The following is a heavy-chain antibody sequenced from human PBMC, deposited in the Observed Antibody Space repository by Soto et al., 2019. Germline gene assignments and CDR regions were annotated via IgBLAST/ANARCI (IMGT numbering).Heavy chain of an antibody. D-gene: IGHD6-6*01. CDR2: TNHSGST. J-gene: IGHJ6*02. CDR1: GGSFSGYY. V-gene: IGHV4-34*01. Sequence: PSETLSLTCAVYGGSFSGYYWSWIRQPPGKGLEWIGETNHSGSTNYNPSLKSRVTISVDTSKNQFSLKLSSVTAADTAVYYCARGQQLGGFRYYYYGMDVWGQGTTVTVSS. CDR3: ARGQQLGGFRYYYYGMDV.